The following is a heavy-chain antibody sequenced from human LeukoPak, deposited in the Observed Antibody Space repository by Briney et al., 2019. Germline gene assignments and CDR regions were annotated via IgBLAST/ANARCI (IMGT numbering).Heavy chain of an antibody. Sequence: SETLSLTCTVPGGSISSGDYYWSWIRQPPGKGLEWIGYIYYSGSTYYNPSLKSRVTISVDTSKNQFSLKLSSVTAADTAVYYCARDRGYCSSTSCYRDFDYWGQGTLVTVSS. CDR2: IYYSGST. V-gene: IGHV4-30-4*08. D-gene: IGHD2-2*01. J-gene: IGHJ4*02. CDR1: GGSISSGDYY. CDR3: ARDRGYCSSTSCYRDFDY.